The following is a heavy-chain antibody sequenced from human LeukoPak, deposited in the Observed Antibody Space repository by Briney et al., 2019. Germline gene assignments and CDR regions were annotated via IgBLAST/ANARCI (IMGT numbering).Heavy chain of an antibody. V-gene: IGHV4-59*01. CDR3: AMDLTGNYYMDV. D-gene: IGHD7-27*01. J-gene: IGHJ6*03. CDR1: GGSISSYY. Sequence: SETLSLTCTVSGGSISSYYWSWIRQPPGKGLEWIGYIYYSGSTNYNPSLKSRVTISVDTSKTQFSLKLSSVTAADTAVYYCAMDLTGNYYMDVWGKGTTVTVSS. CDR2: IYYSGST.